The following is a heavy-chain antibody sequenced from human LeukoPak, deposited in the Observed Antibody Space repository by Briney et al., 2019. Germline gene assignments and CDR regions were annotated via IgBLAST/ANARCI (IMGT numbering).Heavy chain of an antibody. D-gene: IGHD2-21*02. J-gene: IGHJ5*02. Sequence: PSETLSLTCTVSGGSISSYYWSWIRQPPGKGLEWIGYIYYSGSTNYNPSLKSRVTISVDTSKNQFSLKLSSVTAADTAVYYCARGDLPSNWFDPWGQGTLVTVSS. CDR3: ARGDLPSNWFDP. CDR1: GGSISSYY. V-gene: IGHV4-59*01. CDR2: IYYSGST.